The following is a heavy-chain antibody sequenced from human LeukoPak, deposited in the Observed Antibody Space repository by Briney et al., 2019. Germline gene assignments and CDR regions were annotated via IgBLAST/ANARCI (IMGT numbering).Heavy chain of an antibody. Sequence: SQTLSLTCAISGDSVSSNSAAWNWIRQCPSRGLEWLGRTYYRSKWYNDYAVSVKSRITINPDTSKNQFSLQLNSVTPEDTAVYYCARIVVVPAATPGRYFYYGMDVWGKGTTVTVSS. CDR3: ARIVVVPAATPGRYFYYGMDV. V-gene: IGHV6-1*01. D-gene: IGHD2-2*02. CDR2: TYYRSKWYN. CDR1: GDSVSSNSAA. J-gene: IGHJ6*04.